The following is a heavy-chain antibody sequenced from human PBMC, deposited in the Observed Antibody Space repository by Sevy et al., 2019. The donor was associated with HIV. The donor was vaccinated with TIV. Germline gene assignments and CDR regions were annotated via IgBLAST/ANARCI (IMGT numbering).Heavy chain of an antibody. Sequence: GGSLRLSCVVSGCTFSNYYMSWVRQAPGKGLEWVSVISDSGGYTSYTDSVKGRFTISRDNSKNTLYLQMNGLRVEDTAIYYCANRAGPIFDNWGQGTLVTVSS. CDR3: ANRAGPIFDN. CDR1: GCTFSNYY. CDR2: ISDSGGYT. J-gene: IGHJ4*02. V-gene: IGHV3-23*01. D-gene: IGHD6-19*01.